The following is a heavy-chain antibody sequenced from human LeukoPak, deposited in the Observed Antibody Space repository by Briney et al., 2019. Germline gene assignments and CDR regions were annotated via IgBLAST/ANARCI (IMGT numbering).Heavy chain of an antibody. Sequence: SETLSLTCAVYGGSFSGYYWSWIRQPPGKGLEWIGEINHSGSTNYNPSLKSRVTISVDTSKNQFSLKLSSVTAADTAVYYCARQLPQLAGAGNWFDPWGQGTLVTVSS. CDR3: ARQLPQLAGAGNWFDP. CDR1: GGSFSGYY. J-gene: IGHJ5*02. CDR2: INHSGST. V-gene: IGHV4-34*01. D-gene: IGHD3-16*01.